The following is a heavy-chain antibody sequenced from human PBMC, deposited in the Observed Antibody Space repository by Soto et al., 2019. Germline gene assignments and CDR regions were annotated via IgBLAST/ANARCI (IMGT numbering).Heavy chain of an antibody. CDR1: GFTFNNYG. D-gene: IGHD6-13*01. V-gene: IGHV3-33*01. J-gene: IGHJ6*02. Sequence: QVQLVESGGGVVQPGRSLRLSCAASGFTFNNYGMHWVRQAPGRGREWLAVIWNDGNGYYDANSVKGRFTISRDNSKNTLYLQKSSLTAEDTPVYYCAGRQISPPRRGAASARGAMDVWGQGTRVTVSS. CDR2: IWNDGNGY. CDR3: AGRQISPPRRGAASARGAMDV.